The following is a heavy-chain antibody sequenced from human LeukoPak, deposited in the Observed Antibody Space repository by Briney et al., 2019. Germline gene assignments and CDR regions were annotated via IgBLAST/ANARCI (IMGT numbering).Heavy chain of an antibody. CDR3: ARRGYSGYSPLDS. Sequence: GESLKISCRASGHNFTDYWIAWVRQLPGKGLEWVGIIHPSDSETQYSPSFQGQVTISADNSNTTAYLQWSSLKASDTAIYYCARRGYSGYSPLDSWGQGTLVFVSS. CDR2: IHPSDSET. V-gene: IGHV5-51*01. J-gene: IGHJ4*02. CDR1: GHNFTDYW. D-gene: IGHD5-12*01.